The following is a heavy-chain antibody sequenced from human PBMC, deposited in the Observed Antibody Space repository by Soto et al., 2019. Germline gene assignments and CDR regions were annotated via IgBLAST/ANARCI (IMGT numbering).Heavy chain of an antibody. D-gene: IGHD5-12*01. CDR3: ARSIEMATMFDY. CDR2: INPSGGST. V-gene: IGHV1-46*01. Sequence: ASVKVSCKASGYTLTSYYMHWVRQAPGQGLEWMGIINPSGGSTSYAQKFQGRVTVTRNTSISTVYMELSGLRPDDTAVYYCARSIEMATMFDYWGQGTLVTVSS. CDR1: GYTLTSYY. J-gene: IGHJ4*02.